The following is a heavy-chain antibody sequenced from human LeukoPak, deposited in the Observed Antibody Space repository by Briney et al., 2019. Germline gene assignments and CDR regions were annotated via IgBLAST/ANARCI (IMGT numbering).Heavy chain of an antibody. Sequence: GGSLRLSCAASGFTFSSYWMSWVRQAPEKGLEWVANIKQDGSEKYYVDSVKGRFTISRDNAKNSLYLQMNSLRAEDTAVYYSSLEGSSWYRYFQHWGQGTLVTVSS. D-gene: IGHD6-13*01. CDR2: IKQDGSEK. CDR3: SLEGSSWYRYFQH. V-gene: IGHV3-7*05. CDR1: GFTFSSYW. J-gene: IGHJ1*01.